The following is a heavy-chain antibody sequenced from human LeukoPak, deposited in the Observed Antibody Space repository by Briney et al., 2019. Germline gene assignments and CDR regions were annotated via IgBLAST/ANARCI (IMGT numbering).Heavy chain of an antibody. V-gene: IGHV3-30*18. CDR3: AKDRSAVVRASPMDS. J-gene: IGHJ4*02. Sequence: SGRSHRLSCEASGFTFSSYGMHWVRQAPGGGLEWVALITYDGYYKYYADSVKGRFTISSDNSKNTLYLHMNNLRPEDTAVYYCAKDRSAVVRASPMDSWGQGTLVIVSS. D-gene: IGHD3-10*01. CDR2: ITYDGYYK. CDR1: GFTFSSYG.